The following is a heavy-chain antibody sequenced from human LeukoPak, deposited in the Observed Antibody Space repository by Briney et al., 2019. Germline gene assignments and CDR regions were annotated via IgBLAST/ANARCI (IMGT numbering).Heavy chain of an antibody. V-gene: IGHV3-30*18. CDR3: AKVGAGEMSGRYYFDY. J-gene: IGHJ4*02. Sequence: PGGSLRLSCAASGFTFSSYGMHWVRQAPGKGLEWVAVISYDGSNKYYADSVKGRFTISRDNSKNTLYLQMNSLRAEDTAVYYCAKVGAGEMSGRYYFDYWGQGTLVTVSS. CDR1: GFTFSSYG. D-gene: IGHD6-19*01. CDR2: ISYDGSNK.